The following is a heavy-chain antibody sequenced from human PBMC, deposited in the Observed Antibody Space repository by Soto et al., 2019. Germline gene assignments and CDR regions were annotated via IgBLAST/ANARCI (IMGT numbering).Heavy chain of an antibody. CDR1: GFTFSSYA. D-gene: IGHD5-12*01. CDR2: ISGSGDNT. Sequence: GGSLRLSCAASGFTFSSYAMSWVRQAPGKGLEWVSAISGSGDNTFYADSVKGRFTISRDNSKNTLYLQMNSLRAEDTAVYYCAKGDGYNFDYYYYGMDVWGQGTTVTVSS. V-gene: IGHV3-23*01. CDR3: AKGDGYNFDYYYYGMDV. J-gene: IGHJ6*02.